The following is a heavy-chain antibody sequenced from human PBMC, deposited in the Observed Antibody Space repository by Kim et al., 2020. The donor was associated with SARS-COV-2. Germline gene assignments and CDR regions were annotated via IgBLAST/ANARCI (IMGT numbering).Heavy chain of an antibody. CDR2: ISYDGSNK. D-gene: IGHD3-10*01. J-gene: IGHJ3*02. CDR3: ARDRALLWFGELSDAFDI. Sequence: GGSLRLSCAASGFTFSSYAMHWVRQAPGKGLEWVAVISYDGSNKYYADSVKGRFTISRDNSKNTLYLQMNSLRAEDTAVYYCARDRALLWFGELSDAFDIWGQGTMVTVSS. CDR1: GFTFSSYA. V-gene: IGHV3-30-3*01.